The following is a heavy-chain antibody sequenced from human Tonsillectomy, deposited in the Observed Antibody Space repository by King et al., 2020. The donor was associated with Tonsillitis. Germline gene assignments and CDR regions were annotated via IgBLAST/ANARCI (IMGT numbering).Heavy chain of an antibody. J-gene: IGHJ4*02. V-gene: IGHV4-59*01. CDR1: GGSMNNNY. D-gene: IGHD2-2*01. CDR3: AREYCSSSSCYYFDY. CDR2: FYYSGTT. Sequence: QLQESGPGLVKPSETLSLTCTVSGGSMNNNYWSWIRPPPGKGLEWIGFFYYSGTTNYNPSLKSRVTISGDTSKNQFSLKVNSVTAADTAVYYCAREYCSSSSCYYFDYWGQGTLVTVSS.